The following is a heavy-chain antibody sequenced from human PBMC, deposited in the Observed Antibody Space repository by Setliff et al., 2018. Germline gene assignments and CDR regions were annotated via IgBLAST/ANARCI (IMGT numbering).Heavy chain of an antibody. V-gene: IGHV5-51*01. Sequence: GESLKISCKASGYIFTNYWIGWVRQMPGKGLEWMGVIYPGDSDTRYSPSFQGQVTISADKSINTAYLQWSSLKASDTAIYYRTRHEDRNKCTSSSCYRENDAFDVWAKGQWSPSPQ. D-gene: IGHD2-2*01. CDR3: TRHEDRNKCTSSSCYRENDAFDV. CDR1: GYIFTNYW. J-gene: IGHJ3*01. CDR2: IYPGDSDT.